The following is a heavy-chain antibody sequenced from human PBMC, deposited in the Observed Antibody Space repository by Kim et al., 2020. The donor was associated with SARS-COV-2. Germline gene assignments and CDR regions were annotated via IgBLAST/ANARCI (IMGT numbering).Heavy chain of an antibody. J-gene: IGHJ2*01. CDR3: TRENIWYFDL. CDR1: GFTFSLYT. CDR2: ISSTSSTI. V-gene: IGHV3-48*04. Sequence: GGSLRLSCAASGFTFSLYTMNWVRQAPGKGLEWISHISSTSSTIYYADSVKGRLTVSRDNAKNSLYLQMNSLRAEDTAIYFCTRENIWYFDLWGRGTLVT.